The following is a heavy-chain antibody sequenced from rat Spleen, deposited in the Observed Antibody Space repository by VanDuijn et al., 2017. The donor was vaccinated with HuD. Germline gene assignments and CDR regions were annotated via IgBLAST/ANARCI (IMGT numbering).Heavy chain of an antibody. CDR3: TREGYGSYVGYFDY. D-gene: IGHD1-8*01. Sequence: EVQLVESGGGLVQPGRSMKLSCAASGFTFSSFPMAWVRQAPTKGLEWVATISTSGGSTYYRDSVKGRFTISRDNAKSTLYLQMNSLRSEDTATYYCTREGYGSYVGYFDYWGQGVMVTVSS. CDR1: GFTFSSFP. V-gene: IGHV5-46*01. CDR2: ISTSGGST. J-gene: IGHJ2*01.